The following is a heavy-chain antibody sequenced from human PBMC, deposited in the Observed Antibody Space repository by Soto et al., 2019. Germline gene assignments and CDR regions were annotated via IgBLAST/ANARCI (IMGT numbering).Heavy chain of an antibody. D-gene: IGHD3-3*02. CDR3: ARLSMTSSAYAFDI. CDR2: MNPNSGNT. Sequence: QVQLVQSGAEVKKPGASVKVSCKASGYTFTSYDINWVRQATGHGLEWMGWMNPNSGNTGYAQKFQGRVTMTRNTSISTAYMELSSLRSEDTAVYYCARLSMTSSAYAFDIWGQGTMVTVSS. J-gene: IGHJ3*02. V-gene: IGHV1-8*01. CDR1: GYTFTSYD.